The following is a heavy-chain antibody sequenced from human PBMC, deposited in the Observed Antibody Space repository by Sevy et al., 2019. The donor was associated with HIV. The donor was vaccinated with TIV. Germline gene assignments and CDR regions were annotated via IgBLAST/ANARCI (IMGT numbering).Heavy chain of an antibody. CDR2: INPNSGGT. CDR3: ARIAISVPDPGTWFDP. Sequence: ASVKVSCKASGYTFTGYYMHWVRQAPGQGLEWMGWINPNSGGTNYAQKFQGRVTMTRDTSIGTVYMELSRLRSDDTAVYYCARIAISVPDPGTWFDPWGQGTLVTVSS. V-gene: IGHV1-2*02. D-gene: IGHD6-19*01. J-gene: IGHJ5*02. CDR1: GYTFTGYY.